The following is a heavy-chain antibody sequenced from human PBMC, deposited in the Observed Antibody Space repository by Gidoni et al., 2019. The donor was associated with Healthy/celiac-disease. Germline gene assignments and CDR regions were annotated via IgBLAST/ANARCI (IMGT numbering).Heavy chain of an antibody. J-gene: IGHJ4*02. V-gene: IGHV3-21*01. CDR2: ISSSSSYI. Sequence: EVQLVESGGGLVKPGGSLRLSCAASGFPFSSYSMNWVRQAPGKGLEWVSSISSSSSYIYYADSVKGRFTISRDNAKNSLYLQMNSLRAEDTAVYYCAREAAAGYYFDYWGQGTLVTVSS. D-gene: IGHD6-13*01. CDR3: AREAAAGYYFDY. CDR1: GFPFSSYS.